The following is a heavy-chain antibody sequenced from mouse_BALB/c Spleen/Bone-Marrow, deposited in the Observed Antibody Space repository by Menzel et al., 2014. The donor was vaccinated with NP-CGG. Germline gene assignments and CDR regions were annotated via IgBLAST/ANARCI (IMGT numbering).Heavy chain of an antibody. CDR3: TRRTATLDY. CDR2: IYPGDSDT. CDR1: GYSFTSYW. Sequence: VQLQQSGTVLARPGASVKMSCKASGYSFTSYWIHWVKQRPGQGLEWIGAIYPGDSDTSFNQKFKDKAKLTAVTSASTAYMELSSLTNEDSEVYYCTRRTATLDYWGQGTTLTVSS. V-gene: IGHV1-5*01. J-gene: IGHJ2*01. D-gene: IGHD1-2*01.